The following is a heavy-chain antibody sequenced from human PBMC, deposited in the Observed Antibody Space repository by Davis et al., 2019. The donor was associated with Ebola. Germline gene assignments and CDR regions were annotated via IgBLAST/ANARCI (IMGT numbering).Heavy chain of an antibody. CDR2: ISTYNGDT. CDR1: GYTFTSYG. Sequence: ASVKVSCKASGYTFTSYGISWVRQAPGQGLEWMGWISTYNGDTDYAQKFQGRVTLTTDTSTSTAYMELKRLRSDDTALYYCASLRIGPSTGLDVWGQGTTVIVSS. CDR3: ASLRIGPSTGLDV. J-gene: IGHJ6*02. V-gene: IGHV1-18*04. D-gene: IGHD1-26*01.